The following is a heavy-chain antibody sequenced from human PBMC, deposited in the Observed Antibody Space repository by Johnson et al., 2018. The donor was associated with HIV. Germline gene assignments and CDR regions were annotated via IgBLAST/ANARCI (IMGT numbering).Heavy chain of an antibody. Sequence: VQLVESGGGLVQPGGSVRLSCATSGFTLSSYWMSWVRQAPEKGLEWVANIKQDGSEKYYVDSVKGRFTISRENAKNSVYLQMNSLRAEDTALYYCAGVTICGLSKVDGFDIWGQGTMVTVSS. CDR1: GFTLSSYW. CDR3: AGVTICGLSKVDGFDI. V-gene: IGHV3-7*03. D-gene: IGHD5-24*01. CDR2: IKQDGSEK. J-gene: IGHJ3*02.